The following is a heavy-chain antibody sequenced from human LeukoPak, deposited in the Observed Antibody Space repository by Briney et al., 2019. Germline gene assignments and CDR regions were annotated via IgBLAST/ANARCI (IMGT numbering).Heavy chain of an antibody. CDR2: INSDGSTT. CDR3: ASKQWLVSDFDY. Sequence: GGSLRLFCAAPGFTFRSSWIHWVRQVPGKGLVWVSRINSDGSTTNYADSVKGRFTISRDNTKNSLYLQMNSLRAEDTAVYYCASKQWLVSDFDYWGQGTLVTVSS. CDR1: GFTFRSSW. J-gene: IGHJ4*02. D-gene: IGHD6-19*01. V-gene: IGHV3-74*01.